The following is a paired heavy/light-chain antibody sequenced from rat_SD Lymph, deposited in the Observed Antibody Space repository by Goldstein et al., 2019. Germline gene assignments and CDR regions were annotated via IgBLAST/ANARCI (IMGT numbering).Light chain of an antibody. CDR1: ESVNKFGINL. CDR2: NEF. V-gene: IGKV3S17*01. J-gene: IGKJ2-1*01. Sequence: NIVLTQSPASLAVILGQKATISCTASESVNKFGINLMHWYQQKPGQLPKILIYNEFSRAPGIPARFSGDEAELNFTLTIEPVEADDVATYYCQQGLTFPLTFGAGTKLELK. CDR3: QQGLTFPLT.
Heavy chain of an antibody. J-gene: IGHJ2*01. Sequence: EVQLVETGGGLVQPGRSLKLSCVASGFTFNNYWMSWTRQAPGKGLEWVASITNSGGSTYYPDSVKGRFTISRDNAQNTLYLQMNSLRSEDTATYYCTRDPTEGIVVAGYFDYWGQGVMVTVSS. CDR1: GFTFNNYW. CDR3: TRDPTEGIVVAGYFDY. D-gene: IGHD1-11*01. CDR2: ITNSGGST. V-gene: IGHV5-31*01.